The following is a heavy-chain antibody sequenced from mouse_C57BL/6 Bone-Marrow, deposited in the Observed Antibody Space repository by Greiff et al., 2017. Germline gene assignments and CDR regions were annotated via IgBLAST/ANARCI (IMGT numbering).Heavy chain of an antibody. Sequence: VQLQQSGPELVKPGASVKIPCKASGYTFTDYNMDWVKQSHGKSLEWIGDINPNNGGTIYNQKFKGKATLTVDKSSSTAYMELRSLTSEDTAVYYCAVWLRRRDYAMDYWGQGTSVTVSS. J-gene: IGHJ4*01. D-gene: IGHD2-2*01. V-gene: IGHV1-18*01. CDR2: INPNNGGT. CDR3: AVWLRRRDYAMDY. CDR1: GYTFTDYN.